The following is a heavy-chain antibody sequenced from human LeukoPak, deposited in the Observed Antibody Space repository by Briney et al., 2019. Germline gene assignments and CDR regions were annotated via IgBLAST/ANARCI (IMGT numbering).Heavy chain of an antibody. V-gene: IGHV3-30*18. Sequence: PGGSLRLSCAASRFTFSACGMHWVRQAPGKGLEWVAAISFDGSHKYYADSVKGRFTISRDNSMNTLYPQMNSLRAEDTTVYYCAKGTAVDRQYFENWGQGTLVTVSS. CDR3: AKGTAVDRQYFEN. D-gene: IGHD1-1*01. CDR2: ISFDGSHK. CDR1: RFTFSACG. J-gene: IGHJ4*02.